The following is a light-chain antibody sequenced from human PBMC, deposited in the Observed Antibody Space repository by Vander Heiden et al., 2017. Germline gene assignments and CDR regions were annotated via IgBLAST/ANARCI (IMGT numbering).Light chain of an antibody. CDR3: QQYYNLPDIT. V-gene: IGKV1-33*01. CDR1: QRISTY. J-gene: IGKJ3*01. Sequence: DIQMTQSPSSLSASVGDRVTITCRASQRISTYLDWYPQKPGKAPTLLLYDAANSETGVPSRCSGSGSGTDFTSTTSSRQQEDIAAYYCQQYYNLPDITFGPGTKVDIK. CDR2: DAA.